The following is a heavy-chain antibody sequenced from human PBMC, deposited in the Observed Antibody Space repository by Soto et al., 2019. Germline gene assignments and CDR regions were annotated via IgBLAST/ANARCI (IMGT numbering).Heavy chain of an antibody. J-gene: IGHJ4*02. D-gene: IGHD3-16*02. CDR1: GFTFSSCS. V-gene: IGHV3-48*01. CDR3: AQSTITFGGVIMF. Sequence: GGSLRLSCAASGFTFSSCSMNWVRQAPGKGLEWVSYISSSGSTIYYADSVKGRFTISRDNAKNSLYLQMNSLRAEDTAVYYCAQSTITFGGVIMFWGQGTLVTVSS. CDR2: ISSSGSTI.